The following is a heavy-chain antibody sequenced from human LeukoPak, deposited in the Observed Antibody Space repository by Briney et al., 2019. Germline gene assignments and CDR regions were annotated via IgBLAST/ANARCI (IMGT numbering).Heavy chain of an antibody. CDR1: GLTFSNFP. V-gene: IGHV3-30*09. Sequence: GGSLRLSCAATGLTFSNFPMHWVRQAPGKGLEWVAVISYDGNTKYYADSVKGRFAITRDNSKNTLFLQMNSVRAEDTAVYYCAREAIGTTKSDDAFDIWGQGTMVTVSS. J-gene: IGHJ3*02. CDR2: ISYDGNTK. CDR3: AREAIGTTKSDDAFDI. D-gene: IGHD1-1*01.